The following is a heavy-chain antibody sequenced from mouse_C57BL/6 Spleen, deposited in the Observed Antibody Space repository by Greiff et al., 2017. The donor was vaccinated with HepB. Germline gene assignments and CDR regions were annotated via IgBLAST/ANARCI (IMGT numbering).Heavy chain of an antibody. CDR3: ARRDGYYPYYYAMDY. Sequence: QVQLQQPGTELVKPGASVKLSCKASGYSFTSYWMHWVKQRPGQGLEWIGNINPSNGGTNYNEKFKSKATLTVDKSSSTAYMQLSSLTSEDSAVYYCARRDGYYPYYYAMDYWGQGTSVTVSS. CDR2: INPSNGGT. V-gene: IGHV1-53*01. D-gene: IGHD2-3*01. J-gene: IGHJ4*01. CDR1: GYSFTSYW.